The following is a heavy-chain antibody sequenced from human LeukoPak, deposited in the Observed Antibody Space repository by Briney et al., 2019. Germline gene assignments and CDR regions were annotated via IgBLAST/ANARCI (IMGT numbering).Heavy chain of an antibody. D-gene: IGHD3-3*01. Sequence: QSGGSLRLSCAASGFTFSTYPMHWVRQAPGKGLEWVSVISKDGREKHFADPVKGRFTISRDNSRNTLYLQMNSLRAEDTAVYYCARGGVASLDYWGQGTLVTVSS. CDR3: ARGGVASLDY. CDR1: GFTFSTYP. J-gene: IGHJ4*02. CDR2: ISKDGREK. V-gene: IGHV3-30*04.